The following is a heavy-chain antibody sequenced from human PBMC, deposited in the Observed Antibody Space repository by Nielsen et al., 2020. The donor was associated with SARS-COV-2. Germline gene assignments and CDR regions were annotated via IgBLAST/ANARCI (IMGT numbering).Heavy chain of an antibody. Sequence: WLRQPPGKALEWLAHIFSNDEKSYSTSLKSRLTISKDTSKSQVVLTMTNMDPVDTATYYCARIATNYYDSSGYYYDFDYWGQGTLVTVSS. CDR2: IFSNDEK. CDR3: ARIATNYYDSSGYYYDFDY. V-gene: IGHV2-26*01. D-gene: IGHD3-22*01. J-gene: IGHJ4*02.